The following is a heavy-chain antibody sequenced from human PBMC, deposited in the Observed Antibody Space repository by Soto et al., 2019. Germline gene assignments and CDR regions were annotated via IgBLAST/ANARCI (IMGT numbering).Heavy chain of an antibody. Sequence: PSETLSLTCTVSCGSISNFYWSWIRQPPGKGLEWIGYISYSGNTNYNPSLKSRVSISVDTSKNQLSLNLTSVTAADTAVYYCARAPMVLSRSYFDSWGQGTPVTVS. J-gene: IGHJ4*02. CDR2: ISYSGNT. V-gene: IGHV4-59*01. CDR1: CGSISNFY. D-gene: IGHD2-8*01. CDR3: ARAPMVLSRSYFDS.